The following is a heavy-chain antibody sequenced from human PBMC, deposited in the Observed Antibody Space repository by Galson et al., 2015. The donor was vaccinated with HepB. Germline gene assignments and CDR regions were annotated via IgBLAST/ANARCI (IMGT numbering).Heavy chain of an antibody. CDR3: ATVEWGGTVTTSQWLDY. CDR1: GFTFSNYA. D-gene: IGHD4-17*01. J-gene: IGHJ4*03. V-gene: IGHV3-30*03. Sequence: SLRLSCAASGFTFSNYAMHWVRQAPGKGLEWVAVISYDGGNEYYADSVKGRFTISRDNSKNTMYLQMNSLRAEDSAVYYCATVEWGGTVTTSQWLDYWGQGTTLTVSS. CDR2: ISYDGGNE.